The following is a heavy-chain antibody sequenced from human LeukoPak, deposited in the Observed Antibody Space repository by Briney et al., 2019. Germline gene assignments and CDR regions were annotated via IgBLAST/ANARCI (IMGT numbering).Heavy chain of an antibody. CDR1: GFIFSSYE. CDR3: ARDSKYYDSSGYLRGGLDY. J-gene: IGHJ4*02. V-gene: IGHV3-48*03. Sequence: GGSLRLSCAASGFIFSSYEMNWVRQAPGKGLEWVSYISSSGSTIYYADSVKGRFTISRDNAKNSLSLQVNSLRAEDTAVYYCARDSKYYDSSGYLRGGLDYWGQGTLVTVSS. CDR2: ISSSGSTI. D-gene: IGHD3-22*01.